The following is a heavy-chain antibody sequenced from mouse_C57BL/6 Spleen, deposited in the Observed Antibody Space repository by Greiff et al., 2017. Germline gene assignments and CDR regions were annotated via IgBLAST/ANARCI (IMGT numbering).Heavy chain of an antibody. D-gene: IGHD2-12*01. J-gene: IGHJ3*01. Sequence: EVQLQQSGPELVKPGASVKIPCKASGYTFTDYNMDWVKQSHGKSLEWIGDINPNNGGNIYNQKFKGKATLSVDKSASTAYMELRRLTSEDTAVSYCARSGVYDPWFAYWGQGTLVTVSA. CDR3: ARSGVYDPWFAY. CDR1: GYTFTDYN. CDR2: INPNNGGN. V-gene: IGHV1-18*01.